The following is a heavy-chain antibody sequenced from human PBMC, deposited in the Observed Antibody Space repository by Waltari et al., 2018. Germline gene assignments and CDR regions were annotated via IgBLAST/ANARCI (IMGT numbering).Heavy chain of an antibody. CDR3: ARDKGDFWSGFMDV. CDR2: IYYSGST. D-gene: IGHD3-3*01. J-gene: IGHJ6*02. CDR1: GGSISSHY. V-gene: IGHV4-59*11. Sequence: QVQLQESGPGLVKPSETLSLTCTVSGGSISSHYWSWIRQPPGKGLEWIGYIYYSGSTNYTPSLKSRVTISVDTSKNQFSLRLSSVTAADTAVYYCARDKGDFWSGFMDVWGQGTTVTVSS.